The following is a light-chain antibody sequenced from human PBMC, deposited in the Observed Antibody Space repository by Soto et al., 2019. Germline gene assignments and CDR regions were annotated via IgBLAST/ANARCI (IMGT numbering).Light chain of an antibody. CDR1: QSVSSSY. CDR3: QQYGSSPA. J-gene: IGKJ4*01. Sequence: EIVLTQSPGTLSFSPGERATLSCRASQSVSSSYLAWYQQKPGQAPRLLIYGASSRATGIPDRFSGSGSGTDFTLTISILEPEDFALYYCQQYGSSPAFGGGTKVEIK. CDR2: GAS. V-gene: IGKV3-20*01.